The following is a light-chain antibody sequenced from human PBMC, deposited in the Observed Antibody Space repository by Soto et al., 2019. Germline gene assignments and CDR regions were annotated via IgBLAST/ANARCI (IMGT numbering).Light chain of an antibody. CDR2: DVS. J-gene: IGLJ1*01. Sequence: QSALTQPASVSGFPGQSITISCTGTSSDVGGYNYVSWYQHHPGKAPKLLIYDVSNRPSGVSNRFSGSKSDNTASLTISGLQPEDEADYYCSSYTTSNTRQIVFGTGTRSPS. V-gene: IGLV2-14*03. CDR3: SSYTTSNTRQIV. CDR1: SSDVGGYNY.